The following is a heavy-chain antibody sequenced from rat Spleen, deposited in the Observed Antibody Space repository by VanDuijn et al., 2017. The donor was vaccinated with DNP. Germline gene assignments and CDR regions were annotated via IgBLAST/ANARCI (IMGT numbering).Heavy chain of an antibody. J-gene: IGHJ2*01. CDR1: GYSITTNH. CDR2: ISYSGST. CDR3: ARWTRYFDS. D-gene: IGHD1-7*01. V-gene: IGHV3-1*01. Sequence: EVQLQESGPGLVKPSQSLSLTCSVTGYSITTNHWGWVRKFPGNKMEYVGHISYSGSTNSNPSLKSRISITRDTSKNHFFLQLNSATTEDTATYYCARWTRYFDSWGQGVMVTVSS.